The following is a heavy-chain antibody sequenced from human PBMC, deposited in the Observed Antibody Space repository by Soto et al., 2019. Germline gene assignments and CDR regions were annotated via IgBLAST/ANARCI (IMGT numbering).Heavy chain of an antibody. Sequence: GGSLRLSCAASGFTVSTNYLTWVRQAPGKGLKWVSVLYPNGRAFYADSVKGRFTISTDNSKNSVNLQMSTLRAEDTGIYYCARGLGRENHDSRDYFHLDYWGQGALVTVSS. V-gene: IGHV3-53*01. D-gene: IGHD3-22*01. CDR3: ARGLGRENHDSRDYFHLDY. CDR1: GFTVSTNY. CDR2: LYPNGRA. J-gene: IGHJ4*02.